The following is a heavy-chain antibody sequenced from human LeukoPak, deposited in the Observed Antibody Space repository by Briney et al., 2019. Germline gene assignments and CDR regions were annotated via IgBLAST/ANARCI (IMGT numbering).Heavy chain of an antibody. V-gene: IGHV3-30*02. Sequence: GGSLRLSCAASGFTFSGYGMHWVRQAPGKGLEWVAFIRYDGYNKYYGDSVKGRFTISRDNSKNTLYLQMNSLRAEDTAVYYCAREEMTTVTLDYWGQGTLVTVSS. CDR1: GFTFSGYG. CDR2: IRYDGYNK. J-gene: IGHJ4*02. D-gene: IGHD4-17*01. CDR3: AREEMTTVTLDY.